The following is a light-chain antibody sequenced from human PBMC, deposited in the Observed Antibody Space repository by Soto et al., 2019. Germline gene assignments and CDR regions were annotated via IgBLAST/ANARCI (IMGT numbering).Light chain of an antibody. Sequence: SAVSVSVGERVNITCLSSQSIARYLNWYQQESGKAPKLLIYAASGLQSGVPSRFSGSGSGTDFTLTISSLQPEDFATYYSPQSDIPPPPFAQGTKVDIK. V-gene: IGKV1-39*01. CDR1: QSIARY. CDR2: AAS. CDR3: PQSDIPPPP. J-gene: IGKJ1*01.